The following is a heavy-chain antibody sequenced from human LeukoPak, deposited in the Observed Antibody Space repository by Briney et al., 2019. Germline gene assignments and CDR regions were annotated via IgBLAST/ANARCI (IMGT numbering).Heavy chain of an antibody. CDR2: ISPYNGNT. CDR1: GYIFTSYG. J-gene: IGHJ4*02. Sequence: GASVKVSCKASGYIFTSYGISWVRQAPGQGLEWMGWISPYNGNTNYAQKLQGRVTMTTDTSTSTAYMELRSLRSDDTAVYYCARALSVDYGDYCEGYWGQGTLVTVSS. CDR3: ARALSVDYGDYCEGY. D-gene: IGHD4-17*01. V-gene: IGHV1-18*01.